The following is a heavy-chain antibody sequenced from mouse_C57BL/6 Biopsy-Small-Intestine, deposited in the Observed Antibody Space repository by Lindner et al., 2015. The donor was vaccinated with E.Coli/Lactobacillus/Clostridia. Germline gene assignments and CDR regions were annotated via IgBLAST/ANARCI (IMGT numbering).Heavy chain of an antibody. CDR2: FHPYNDDT. J-gene: IGHJ2*01. Sequence: VQLQESGAELVKPGASVKLSCKASGYTFTTYPIEWMKQNHGKSLEWIGNFHPYNDDTKYNEKFEGKATLTVEKSSNTVYLELSRLTSDDSAVYYCARGGNLWSNFDYWGQGTTLTVSS. CDR3: ARGGNLWSNFDY. CDR1: GYTFTTYP. V-gene: IGHV1-47*01. D-gene: IGHD1-1*02.